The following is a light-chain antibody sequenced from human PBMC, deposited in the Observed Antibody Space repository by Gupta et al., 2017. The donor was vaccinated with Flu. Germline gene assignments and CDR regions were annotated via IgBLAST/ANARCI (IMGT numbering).Light chain of an antibody. Sequence: DIVMTQSPDSLAVSLGERATINCKSSQSVSYGSNNDNYLAWYQQKPGQPPKLLIYWASTRESGVPDRFSGSGSGTDFTLTINNLQAEDVAVYYCQQYDSNVRTFGGGTKVEIK. CDR2: WAS. J-gene: IGKJ4*01. CDR1: QSVSYGSNNDNY. CDR3: QQYDSNVRT. V-gene: IGKV4-1*01.